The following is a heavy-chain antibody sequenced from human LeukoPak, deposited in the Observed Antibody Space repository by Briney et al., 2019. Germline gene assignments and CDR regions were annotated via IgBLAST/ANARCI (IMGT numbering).Heavy chain of an antibody. CDR3: ARRTGTTVDKRFDP. D-gene: IGHD1-1*01. CDR2: IYYSGST. Sequence: SETLSLTCTVSGGSTSSSSYYWGWIRQPPGKGLEWIGSIYYSGSTYYNPSLKSRVTISVDTSKNQFSLKLSSVTAADTAVYYCARRTGTTVDKRFDPWGQGTLVTVSS. CDR1: GGSTSSSSYY. J-gene: IGHJ5*02. V-gene: IGHV4-39*07.